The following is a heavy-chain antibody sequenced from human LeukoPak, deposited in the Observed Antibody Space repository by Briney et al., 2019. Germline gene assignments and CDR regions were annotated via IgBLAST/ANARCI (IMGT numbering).Heavy chain of an antibody. CDR3: ARSLSGWYLFDY. V-gene: IGHV3-23*01. CDR1: GFTFSSYA. J-gene: IGHJ4*02. Sequence: GGSLRLSCAASGFTFSSYAVSWVRQAPGKGLEWVSAISGSGTSTYHADSVKGRFTISRDNSKNTLYLQMNSLRAEDTAVYYCARSLSGWYLFDYWGQGTLVAVSS. CDR2: ISGSGTST. D-gene: IGHD6-19*01.